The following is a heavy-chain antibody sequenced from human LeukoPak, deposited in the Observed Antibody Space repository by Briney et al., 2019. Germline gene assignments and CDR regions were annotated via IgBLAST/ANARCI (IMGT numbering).Heavy chain of an antibody. CDR3: AGIFGQWLGE. V-gene: IGHV4-34*01. CDR2: ISHSGAT. D-gene: IGHD6-19*01. Sequence: SETLSLTCALYPGSFNPYYCTWIRQPPGKGLEWIGEISHSGATHYNPSLKSRVTLSLDTSKTQFSPMLTSVTAADTALYFCAGIFGQWLGEWGQGALITVSS. J-gene: IGHJ4*02. CDR1: PGSFNPYY.